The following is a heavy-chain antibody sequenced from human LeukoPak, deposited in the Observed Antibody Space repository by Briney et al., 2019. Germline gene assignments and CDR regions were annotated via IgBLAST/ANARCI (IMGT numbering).Heavy chain of an antibody. CDR2: ISWNSGST. D-gene: IGHD2-15*01. J-gene: IGHJ6*02. Sequence: GRSLRLSCAASGFTFDDYAMYWVRQAPGKGLEWVSGISWNSGSTGYADSVKGRFTISRDNAKNSLYLQMNSLRAEDTALYYCAKEEVVAAYDDYYYGMDVWGQGTTVTVSS. CDR1: GFTFDDYA. V-gene: IGHV3-9*01. CDR3: AKEEVVAAYDDYYYGMDV.